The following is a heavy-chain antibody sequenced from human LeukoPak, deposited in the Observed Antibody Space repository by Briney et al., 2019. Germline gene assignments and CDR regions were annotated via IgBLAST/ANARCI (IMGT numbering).Heavy chain of an antibody. J-gene: IGHJ6*02. CDR1: GYTFTSYY. V-gene: IGHV1-46*01. CDR2: INPSGGST. D-gene: IGHD6-19*01. CDR3: ARDSVAVASDYYYGMDV. Sequence: GSSVKVSCKASGYTFTSYYMHWVRQAPGPGLEWMGIINPSGGSTSYAQKFQGRVTMTRDTSTSTVYMELSSLRSEDTAVYYCARDSVAVASDYYYGMDVWGQGTTVSVS.